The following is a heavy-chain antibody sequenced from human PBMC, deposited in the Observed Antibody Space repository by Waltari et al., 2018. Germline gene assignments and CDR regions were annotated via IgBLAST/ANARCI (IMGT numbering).Heavy chain of an antibody. CDR1: GGSFSGYY. CDR2: INHSGST. J-gene: IGHJ4*02. Sequence: QVQLQQWGAGLLKPSETLSLTCAVYGGSFSGYYWSWIRQPPGKGLEWIGEINHSGSTNYNPSLKSRVTISVDTSKNQFSLKLSSVTAADTAVYYCASRPALNSGNFDYWGQGTLVTVSS. V-gene: IGHV4-34*01. D-gene: IGHD1-26*01. CDR3: ASRPALNSGNFDY.